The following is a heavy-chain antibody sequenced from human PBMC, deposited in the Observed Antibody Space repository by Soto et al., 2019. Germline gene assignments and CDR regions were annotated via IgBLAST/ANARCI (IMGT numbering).Heavy chain of an antibody. CDR3: ARGKVGATYYGMDV. D-gene: IGHD1-26*01. CDR1: GFTVSSNY. CDR2: IYSGGST. V-gene: IGHV3-53*02. Sequence: EVQLVETGGGLIQPGGSLRLSCAASGFTVSSNYMSWVRQAPGKGLEWVSVIYSGGSTYYADSVKGRFTISRGNSKNTLYLQMNSLRAEDTAVYYCARGKVGATYYGMDVWGQGTTVTVSS. J-gene: IGHJ6*02.